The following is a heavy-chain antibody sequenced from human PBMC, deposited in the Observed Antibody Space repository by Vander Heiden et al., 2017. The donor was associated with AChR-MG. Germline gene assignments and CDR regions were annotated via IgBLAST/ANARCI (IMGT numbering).Heavy chain of an antibody. J-gene: IGHJ3*02. CDR3: VRGSGAYYESSGYYYGGWRGFDT. V-gene: IGHV3-53*01. Sequence: EVQLLESGGGLIQPGGSLSLSCAVSGFIASSNYVSWVRQAPGKGLEWVAVIYSGGSTYYPDSVKGRFTISRDNAKNTVYLQMNSLRVEDTAVYYCVRGSGAYYESSGYYYGGWRGFDTWGQGTKVTVSS. CDR1: GFIASSNY. D-gene: IGHD3-22*01. CDR2: IYSGGST.